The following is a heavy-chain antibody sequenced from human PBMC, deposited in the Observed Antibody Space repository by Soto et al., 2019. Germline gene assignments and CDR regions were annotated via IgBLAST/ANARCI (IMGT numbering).Heavy chain of an antibody. CDR1: GFTFSNYA. V-gene: IGHV3-23*01. CDR2: ITGSGGGT. D-gene: IGHD6-13*01. Sequence: EVQLLESGGGLVQPGGSLRLSCAASGFTFSNYAMTWVRQAPGKGLEWVSVITGSGGGTYFVDSVKGRFTISRDNSKNTVYRQMNSQRAEDTAVYYCAKRPLTAAGFDYWGQGTLVTVSS. J-gene: IGHJ4*02. CDR3: AKRPLTAAGFDY.